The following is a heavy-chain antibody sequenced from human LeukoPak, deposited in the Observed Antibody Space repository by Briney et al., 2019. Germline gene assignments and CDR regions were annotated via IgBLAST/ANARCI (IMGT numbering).Heavy chain of an antibody. V-gene: IGHV3-30*02. CDR2: IRCDGSNK. CDR3: AKDMPAGD. D-gene: IGHD2-2*01. CDR1: GFTFSSYG. Sequence: GGSLRLSCAASGFTFSSYGMHWVRQAPGKGLEWVAFIRCDGSNKYYADSVKGRFTISRDNSKNTLYLQMNSLRAEDTAVYYCAKDMPAGDWGQGTLVTVSS. J-gene: IGHJ4*02.